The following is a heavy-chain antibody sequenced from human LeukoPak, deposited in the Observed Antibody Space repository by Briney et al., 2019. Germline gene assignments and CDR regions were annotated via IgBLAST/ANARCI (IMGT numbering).Heavy chain of an antibody. J-gene: IGHJ6*03. CDR3: ARGDRLTGYYYYYYMDV. CDR2: INPNSGGT. V-gene: IGHV1-2*02. CDR1: GYTFTGYY. D-gene: IGHD3-9*01. Sequence: GASVKVSCKASGYTFTGYYMHWVRQAPGQGLEWMGWINPNSGGTNYAQKFQGRVTMTRDTSISTAYMELSRLRSDDTAVYYCARGDRLTGYYYYYYMDVRGKGTTVTISS.